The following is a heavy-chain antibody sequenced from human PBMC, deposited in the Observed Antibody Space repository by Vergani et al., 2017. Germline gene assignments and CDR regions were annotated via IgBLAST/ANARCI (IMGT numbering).Heavy chain of an antibody. CDR1: GGSFSGYY. J-gene: IGHJ4*02. V-gene: IGHV4-34*01. CDR3: ARGYYYDSSGYYYLDS. Sequence: QVQLQQWGAGLLKPSETLSLTCAVYGGSFSGYYWSWIRQPPGKGLEWIGEINHSGSTNYNPSLKSRVTISVDTSKNQFSLKLSSVTAAHTAVYYCARGYYYDSSGYYYLDSWGQGTLVTVSS. D-gene: IGHD3-22*01. CDR2: INHSGST.